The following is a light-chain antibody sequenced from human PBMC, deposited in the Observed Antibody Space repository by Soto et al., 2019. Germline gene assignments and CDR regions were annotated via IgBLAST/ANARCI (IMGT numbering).Light chain of an antibody. CDR1: SSDVGGYNY. Sequence: QSALTQPASVSGSPGQSITISCTGTSSDVGGYNYVSWYQQHPGKAPKLMIYDVTKRPSGVPDRFSGSKSGNTASLTISGLQVEDEADYYCCSYAGSYFVFGTGTKLTVL. J-gene: IGLJ1*01. V-gene: IGLV2-11*01. CDR2: DVT. CDR3: CSYAGSYFV.